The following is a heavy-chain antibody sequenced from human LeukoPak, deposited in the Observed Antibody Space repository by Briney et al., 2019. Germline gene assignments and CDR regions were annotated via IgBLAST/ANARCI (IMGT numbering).Heavy chain of an antibody. CDR1: GDSISSSTYN. CDR2: ISYSGRS. J-gene: IGHJ4*02. D-gene: IGHD3-22*01. Sequence: SETLSLTCSASGDSISSSTYNWGWLRQPPGMGLVWIVTISYSGRSYYNSSLSRRATLSVDTSKIQFLQMLNSVTAANTAVYYCAKHKYYYGTSGYHYPYFDHWGQGTLVTVSS. V-gene: IGHV4-39*01. CDR3: AKHKYYYGTSGYHYPYFDH.